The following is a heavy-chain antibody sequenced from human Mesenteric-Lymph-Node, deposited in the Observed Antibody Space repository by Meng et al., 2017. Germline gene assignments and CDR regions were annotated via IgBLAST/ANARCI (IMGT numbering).Heavy chain of an antibody. D-gene: IGHD3-16*01. J-gene: IGHJ4*02. CDR1: GGKFTSFV. CDR2: IIPILGTT. V-gene: IGHV1-69*10. CDR3: ARLDLGLAH. Sequence: QVQLVQSGAEVKKPGSSLKVSCKASGGKFTSFVFNWVRQAPGQGLEWMGGIIPILGTTNYAEKFRGRLTISADTSARTAYMELTSLNSDDTAVYYCARLDLGLAHWGQGTLVTVSS.